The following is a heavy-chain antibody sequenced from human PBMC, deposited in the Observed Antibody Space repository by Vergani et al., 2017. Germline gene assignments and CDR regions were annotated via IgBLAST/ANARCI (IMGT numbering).Heavy chain of an antibody. CDR3: ASSSGWYKSYYFDY. J-gene: IGHJ4*02. Sequence: EVQLVESGGGLVQPGGSLRLSCAASGFTFSSYSMNWVRQAPGKGLEWVSYISSSSSTIYYADSVKGRFTISRDNAKNSLYLQMNSLRAEDTAVYYCASSSGWYKSYYFDYWGQGTLVTASS. CDR1: GFTFSSYS. V-gene: IGHV3-48*01. D-gene: IGHD6-19*01. CDR2: ISSSSSTI.